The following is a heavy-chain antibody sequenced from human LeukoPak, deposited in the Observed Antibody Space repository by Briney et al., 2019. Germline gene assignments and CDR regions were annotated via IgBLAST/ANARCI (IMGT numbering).Heavy chain of an antibody. J-gene: IGHJ6*02. D-gene: IGHD3-9*01. CDR3: ARARPTRYYDILTGYYPSYYYYGMDV. CDR2: INPNSGGT. Sequence: ASVKVSCMASGYTFTGYYMHWVRQAPGQGLERMGWINPNSGGTNYAQKFQGRATMTRDTSISTAYMELSRLRSDDTAVYYCARARPTRYYDILTGYYPSYYYYGMDVWGQGTTVTVSS. V-gene: IGHV1-2*02. CDR1: GYTFTGYY.